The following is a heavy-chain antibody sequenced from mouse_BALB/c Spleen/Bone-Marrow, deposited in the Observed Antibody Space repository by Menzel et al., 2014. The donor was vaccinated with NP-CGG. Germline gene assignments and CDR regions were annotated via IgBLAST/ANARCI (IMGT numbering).Heavy chain of an antibody. V-gene: IGHV6-6*01. Sequence: EVKLVESGGGLVQPGGSMNLSCAASGFTFSDAWMDWVRQSPAKGLEWVAEIRTKADNHATYYTESVKGRFTISRDDSKSGVYLQMSNIRAEDTGIYYCTGDSGRLWFFDVWGAGTAVTVSS. J-gene: IGHJ1*01. CDR3: TGDSGRLWFFDV. D-gene: IGHD1-1*01. CDR1: GFTFSDAW. CDR2: IRTKADNHAT.